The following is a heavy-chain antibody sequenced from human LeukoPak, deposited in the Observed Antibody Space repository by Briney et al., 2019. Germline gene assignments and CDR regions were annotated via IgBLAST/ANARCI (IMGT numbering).Heavy chain of an antibody. CDR1: GFTFRTYS. CDR2: ISASSKSI. D-gene: IGHD3-22*01. Sequence: GGSLRLSCVGSGFTFRTYSMNWVRLAPGKGLEWVTSISASSKSIYYADSVKGRFTLSRDNAKNSLFLQMNSLSAEDTAVYYCARGSQPGPPYDSSGSNMGMDVWGQGTTVTVSS. J-gene: IGHJ6*02. V-gene: IGHV3-21*01. CDR3: ARGSQPGPPYDSSGSNMGMDV.